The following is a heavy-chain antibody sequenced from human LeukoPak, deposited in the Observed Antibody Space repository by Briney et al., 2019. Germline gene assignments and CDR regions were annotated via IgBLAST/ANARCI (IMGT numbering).Heavy chain of an antibody. D-gene: IGHD3-22*01. CDR2: IVVGSGNT. CDR3: AADHHYYDSSGYYRYWYFDL. V-gene: IGHV1-58*02. CDR1: GFTFTSSA. Sequence: GASVKVSCKASGFTFTSSAMQWVRQARGQRLEWIGWIVVGSGNTNYAQKFQERVTITRDMSTSTAYMELSSLRSEDTAVYYCAADHHYYDSSGYYRYWYFDLWGRGTLVTVSS. J-gene: IGHJ2*01.